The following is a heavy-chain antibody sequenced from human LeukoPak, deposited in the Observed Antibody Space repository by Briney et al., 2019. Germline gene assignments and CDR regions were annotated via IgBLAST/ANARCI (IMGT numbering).Heavy chain of an antibody. V-gene: IGHV3-15*01. Sequence: GGSLRLSCAASGFTLTNYFMTWVRQAPGQGLEWVGRIKSEIEGGTTDHAASVKGRFAISRDESTNTLFLQMNSLRNEDTAVYYCALAWFGESRDGLDIWGRGSMVVVSS. CDR3: ALAWFGESRDGLDI. CDR2: IKSEIEGGTT. J-gene: IGHJ3*02. CDR1: GFTLTNYF. D-gene: IGHD3-10*01.